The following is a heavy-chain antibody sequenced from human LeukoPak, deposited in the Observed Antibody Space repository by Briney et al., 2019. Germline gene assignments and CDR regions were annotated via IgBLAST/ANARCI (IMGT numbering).Heavy chain of an antibody. CDR3: ARAVSFVGTRYFDWPIPSDWFDP. CDR2: IYTSGST. V-gene: IGHV4-61*02. CDR1: GGSISSGSYY. Sequence: PSQTLSLTCTVSGGSISSGSYYWSWLRQPAGTGLEWIGRIYTSGSTNYNPSLKSRVTISVDTSKNQFSLKLSSVTAADTAVYYCARAVSFVGTRYFDWPIPSDWFDPWGQGTLVTVSS. J-gene: IGHJ5*02. D-gene: IGHD3-9*01.